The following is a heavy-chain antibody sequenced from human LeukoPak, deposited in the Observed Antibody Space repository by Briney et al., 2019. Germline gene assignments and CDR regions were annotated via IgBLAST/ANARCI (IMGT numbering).Heavy chain of an antibody. Sequence: SETQSLTCTVSGGSISSYYWSWIRQPPGKGLEWIGYIYYSGSTNYNPSLKSRVTISVDTSKNQFSLKLSSVTAADTAVYYCARVATIFGVVTNFDYWGQGTLVTVSS. CDR2: IYYSGST. V-gene: IGHV4-59*01. J-gene: IGHJ4*02. D-gene: IGHD3-3*01. CDR3: ARVATIFGVVTNFDY. CDR1: GGSISSYY.